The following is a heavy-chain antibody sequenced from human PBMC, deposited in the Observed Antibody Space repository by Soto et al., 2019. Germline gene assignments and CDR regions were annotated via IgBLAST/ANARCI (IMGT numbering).Heavy chain of an antibody. V-gene: IGHV4-34*01. D-gene: IGHD1-1*01. CDR3: ARAHNRTRRTHFDY. CDR1: GGSFSGCY. Sequence: SETLSLTCAVYGGSFSGCYWSWIRQPPGKGLEWIGEINHSGSTNYNPSLKSRVTISVDTSKNQFSLKLSSVTAADTAVYYCARAHNRTRRTHFDYWGQGTLVTVSS. CDR2: INHSGST. J-gene: IGHJ4*02.